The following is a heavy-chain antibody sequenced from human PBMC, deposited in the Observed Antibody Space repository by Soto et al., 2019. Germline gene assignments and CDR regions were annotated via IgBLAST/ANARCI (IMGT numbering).Heavy chain of an antibody. CDR3: ARDFDV. V-gene: IGHV3-7*01. J-gene: IGHJ2*01. Sequence: GGSLRLSCEASGVSCSAYWMSWVRQAPGKGLEWVANIKQDGSEQYYVDSVKGRFTISRNNAKNSLYLQMNSLRAEDTAVFYCARDFDVWGRGTLVTVSS. CDR1: GVSCSAYW. CDR2: IKQDGSEQ.